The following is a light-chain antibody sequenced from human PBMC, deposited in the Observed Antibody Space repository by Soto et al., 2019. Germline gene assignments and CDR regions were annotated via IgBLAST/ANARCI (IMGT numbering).Light chain of an antibody. J-gene: IGLJ3*02. CDR3: AAWDDSLSARV. CDR1: SSNIGSSY. Sequence: QSVLTQPPSASGTPGQRVTISCSGSSSNIGSSYVHWYQQLPGSAPKLLIYRNNQRPSGVPDRFSGSKSGTSDSLAISGLRSEDEADYYCAAWDDSLSARVFGGGTKLTVL. V-gene: IGLV1-47*01. CDR2: RNN.